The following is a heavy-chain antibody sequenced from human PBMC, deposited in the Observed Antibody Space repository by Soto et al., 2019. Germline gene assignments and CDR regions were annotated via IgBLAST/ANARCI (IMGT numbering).Heavy chain of an antibody. J-gene: IGHJ4*02. CDR2: ISYDGSNK. CDR1: GFTFSSHG. D-gene: IGHD6-19*01. CDR3: ARASGYSSGWYQSAAGDYFDY. Sequence: GGPKRHPWAASGFTFSSHGMHWISKAPGKGLERVAVISYDGSNKYYADSVKGRFTISRDNSKNTLYLQMNSLRAEDTAVYYCARASGYSSGWYQSAAGDYFDYWGQGALVTVSS. V-gene: IGHV3-30-3*01.